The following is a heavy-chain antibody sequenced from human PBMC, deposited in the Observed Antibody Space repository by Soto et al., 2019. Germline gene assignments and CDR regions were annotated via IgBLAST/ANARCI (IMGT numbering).Heavy chain of an antibody. D-gene: IGHD2-21*02. V-gene: IGHV3-30*18. CDR2: ISHDGSNQ. CDR1: GFSFSDFG. J-gene: IGHJ6*02. CDR3: AKETRSRAVTATRVNGMDV. Sequence: QVQLVESGGSVVQPGRSLRLSCAPSGFSFSDFGMHWVRKAPGKGLEWVAAISHDGSNQYYGDSVKGRFSISRDHSNNRLYLQMNNLKVEDSAIYFCAKETRSRAVTATRVNGMDVWGQGTTVTVSS.